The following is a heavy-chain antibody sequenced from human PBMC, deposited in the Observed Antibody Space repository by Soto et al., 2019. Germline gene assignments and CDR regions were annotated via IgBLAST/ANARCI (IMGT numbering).Heavy chain of an antibody. V-gene: IGHV3-33*08. J-gene: IGHJ4*02. CDR2: IWYDGSNK. D-gene: IGHD6-6*01. Sequence: GGSLRLSCAASGFTFSSYGMHWVRQAPGKGLEWVAVIWYDGSNKYYADSVKGRFTISRDNSKNTLYLQMNSLRAEDTAVYYCARDPYSSSSYFDYWGQGTLVTVSS. CDR1: GFTFSSYG. CDR3: ARDPYSSSSYFDY.